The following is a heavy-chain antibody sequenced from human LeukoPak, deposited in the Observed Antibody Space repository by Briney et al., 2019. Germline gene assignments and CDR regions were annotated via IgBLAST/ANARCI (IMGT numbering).Heavy chain of an antibody. J-gene: IGHJ4*02. CDR2: INGSGGST. CDR1: GFTFSTYD. Sequence: GGSLRLSCAASGFTFSTYDMTWVRQAPGKGLEWVSSINGSGGSTYYADSVKGRFTTSRDNSKNTLYLQMNGLRAEDTAVYYCAKDLAAVPGNKYFAYWGQGTLVTVSS. D-gene: IGHD6-19*01. V-gene: IGHV3-23*01. CDR3: AKDLAAVPGNKYFAY.